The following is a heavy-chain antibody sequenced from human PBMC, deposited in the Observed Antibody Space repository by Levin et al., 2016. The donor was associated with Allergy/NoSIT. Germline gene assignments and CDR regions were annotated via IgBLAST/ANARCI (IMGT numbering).Heavy chain of an antibody. J-gene: IGHJ4*02. D-gene: IGHD3-10*01. CDR3: ARGPYYYGSGSYYYFDY. V-gene: IGHV4-34*01. CDR2: INHSGST. Sequence: RQAPGKGLEWIGEINHSGSTNYNPSLKSRVTISVDTSKNQFSLKLSSVTAADTAVYYCARGPYYYGSGSYYYFDYWGQGTLVTVSS.